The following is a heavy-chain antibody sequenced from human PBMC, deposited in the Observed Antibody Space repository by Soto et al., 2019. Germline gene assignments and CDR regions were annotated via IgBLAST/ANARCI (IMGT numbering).Heavy chain of an antibody. J-gene: IGHJ3*02. CDR2: ISAYNGNT. V-gene: IGHV1-18*01. CDR1: GYTFINYG. CDR3: ARDLWYIGLVAVTDAFGI. D-gene: IGHD2-2*01. Sequence: ASVKVSCKASGYTFINYGIGWVRQAPGQGLEWIGWISAYNGNTNFAQIVQGRVTMTTDTSTSTAYMELRSLRSDDTAVYYCARDLWYIGLVAVTDAFGIWGQGKTV.